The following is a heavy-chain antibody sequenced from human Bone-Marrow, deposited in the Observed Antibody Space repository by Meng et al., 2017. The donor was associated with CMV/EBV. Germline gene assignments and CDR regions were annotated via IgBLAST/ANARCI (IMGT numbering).Heavy chain of an antibody. Sequence: GGSLRLSCAASGFTFDDYAMHWVRQAPGKGLEWVSGISWNSGSIGYADSVKGRFTISRDNAKNSLYLQMNSLRAEDTAVYYCARELADYSSSWYLVNWFDPWGQGTLVTVSS. CDR1: GFTFDDYA. CDR2: ISWNSGSI. CDR3: ARELADYSSSWYLVNWFDP. J-gene: IGHJ5*02. D-gene: IGHD6-13*01. V-gene: IGHV3-9*01.